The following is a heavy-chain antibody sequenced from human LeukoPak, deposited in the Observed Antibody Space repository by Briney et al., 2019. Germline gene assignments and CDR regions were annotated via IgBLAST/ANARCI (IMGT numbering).Heavy chain of an antibody. D-gene: IGHD3-3*01. CDR2: IYHSGST. Sequence: SETLSLTCTVSGYSISSGYYWGWIRQPPGKGLEWIGSIYHSGSTYYNPSLKSRVTISVDTSKNQFSLKLSSVTAADTAVYYCASARFLEWLLNNWLAPSGQGSLVTVSS. CDR1: GYSISSGYY. V-gene: IGHV4-38-2*02. J-gene: IGHJ5*02. CDR3: ASARFLEWLLNNWLAP.